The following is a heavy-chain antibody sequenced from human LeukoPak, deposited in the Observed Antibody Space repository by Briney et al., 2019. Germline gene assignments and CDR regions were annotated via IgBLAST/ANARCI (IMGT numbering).Heavy chain of an antibody. CDR1: GLTVSSNY. J-gene: IGHJ5*02. V-gene: IGHV3-53*01. CDR3: ARGHCSGGSCYPNWFDP. D-gene: IGHD2-15*01. CDR2: IYSGGST. Sequence: GGSLRLSCAASGLTVSSNYMSWVRQAPGKGLEWVSVIYSGGSTYYADSVKGRFTISRDNSKNTLYLQMNSLRAEDTAVYYCARGHCSGGSCYPNWFDPWGQGTLVTVSS.